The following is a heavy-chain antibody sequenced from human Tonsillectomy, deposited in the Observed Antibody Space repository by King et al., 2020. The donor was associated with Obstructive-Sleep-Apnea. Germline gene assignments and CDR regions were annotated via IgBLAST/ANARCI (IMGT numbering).Heavy chain of an antibody. CDR1: AFTFNSYA. CDR3: AKDQTGNWNSETNTYFYYYGMDV. CDR2: FSGSGDTP. J-gene: IGHJ6*02. V-gene: IGHV3-23*04. Sequence: EVQLVESGGGLVQPGGSLRLSCAASAFTFNSYAMTWVRQAPGKGLEWVSTFSGSGDTPYYADSVKGRFTISRDNSKNTLYLQMNSLRADDTAIYYCAKDQTGNWNSETNTYFYYYGMDVWGQGTTVTVSS. D-gene: IGHD1-1*01.